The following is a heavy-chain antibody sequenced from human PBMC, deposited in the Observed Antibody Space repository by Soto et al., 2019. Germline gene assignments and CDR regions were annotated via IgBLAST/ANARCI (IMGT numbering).Heavy chain of an antibody. CDR1: GFTFSSYW. J-gene: IGHJ6*02. CDR3: ARVSYDLYYYYYGMDV. CDR2: IKQDGSEK. Sequence: PGGSLRLSCAASGFTFSSYWMSWVRQAPGKGLEWVANIKQDGSEKYYVDSVKGRFTISRDNAKNSLYLQMNSLRAEDTAVYYCARVSYDLYYYYYGMDVWGQGTTVTVSS. V-gene: IGHV3-7*01. D-gene: IGHD5-18*01.